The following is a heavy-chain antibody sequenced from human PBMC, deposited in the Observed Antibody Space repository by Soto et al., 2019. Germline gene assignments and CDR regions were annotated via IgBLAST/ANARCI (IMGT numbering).Heavy chain of an antibody. CDR1: GYSFTDYW. CDR2: IDPGDSDT. CDR3: ARTTNFDY. V-gene: IGHV5-51*01. J-gene: IGHJ4*02. Sequence: EVQLVQSGAEVKKPGESLKISCKPSGYSFTDYWIGWVRQVPGKGLEWMGLIDPGDSDTRYSPSFQGQVTISVDKSTSTAYLQWSSLKASDTAIYYCARTTNFDYWGQGPLVTVS. D-gene: IGHD4-17*01.